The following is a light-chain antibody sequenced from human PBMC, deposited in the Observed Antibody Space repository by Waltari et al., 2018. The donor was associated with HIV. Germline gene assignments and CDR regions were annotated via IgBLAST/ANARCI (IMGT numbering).Light chain of an antibody. J-gene: IGLJ2*01. Sequence: QSALTQPASVSGCPGQSLTISCAGTSRDVGGDNYVAWYQQQPGKAPKLMIYDVSNRPSGVSNRFSGSKSGNTASLTISGLQAEDEADYYCSSYTSSSTLVFGGGTKLTVL. CDR1: SRDVGGDNY. CDR2: DVS. CDR3: SSYTSSSTLV. V-gene: IGLV2-14*03.